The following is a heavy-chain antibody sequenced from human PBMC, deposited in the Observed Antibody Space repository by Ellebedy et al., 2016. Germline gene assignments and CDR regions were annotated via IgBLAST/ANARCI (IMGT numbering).Heavy chain of an antibody. D-gene: IGHD6-19*01. CDR2: IKQDGSQK. CDR1: GFTFRDSW. J-gene: IGHJ4*02. Sequence: GGSLRLSCAASGFTFRDSWMTWVRQAPGKGLEWVASIKQDGSQKDYLDSVKGRFTISRDNARGSLYLQINNLRVEDTAVYYCGAGGGWLSDYWGQGTLVTVSS. CDR3: GAGGGWLSDY. V-gene: IGHV3-7*01.